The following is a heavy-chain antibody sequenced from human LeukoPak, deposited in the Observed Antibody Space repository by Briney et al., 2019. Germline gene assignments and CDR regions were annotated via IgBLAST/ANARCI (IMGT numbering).Heavy chain of an antibody. Sequence: ASVKVSCKASGGTFISYVIGWVRQAPGQGLEWMGAIIPILGSANYVQKFQGRVTITADESTTTAYVELSSLRSGDTAVYYCARGVTSSPWYNWFDPWGQGTLVTVSS. D-gene: IGHD4-23*01. CDR3: ARGVTSSPWYNWFDP. J-gene: IGHJ5*02. V-gene: IGHV1-69*13. CDR2: IIPILGSA. CDR1: GGTFISYV.